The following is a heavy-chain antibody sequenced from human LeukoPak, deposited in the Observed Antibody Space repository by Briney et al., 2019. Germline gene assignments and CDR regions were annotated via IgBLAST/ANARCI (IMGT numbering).Heavy chain of an antibody. CDR1: GFTFSSYA. D-gene: IGHD3-22*01. CDR2: ISGSGGST. J-gene: IGHJ4*02. CDR3: AKDMDTLYDSSGHYFFDY. Sequence: GRSLRLSCAASGFTFSSYAMSWVRQAPGKGLEWVSAISGSGGSTYYADSAKGRFTIYRDNSKNTLYLQMNSLRAEDTAVYYCAKDMDTLYDSSGHYFFDYWGQGTLVTVSS. V-gene: IGHV3-23*01.